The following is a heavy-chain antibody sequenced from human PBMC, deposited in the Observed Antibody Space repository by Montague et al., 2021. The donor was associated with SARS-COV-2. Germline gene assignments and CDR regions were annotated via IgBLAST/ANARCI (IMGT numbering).Heavy chain of an antibody. CDR3: ARINGGTYRNWFDP. D-gene: IGHD1-26*01. CDR1: GGSMISYY. Sequence: SETLSLTCSVSGGSMISYYWSWIRQPPGKGLEWIGYIYYSGTTNYNPSLKSRVTISIDTSKTQFSLKLSSVTAADSAVYYCARINGGTYRNWFDPWGRGTLVTVSS. CDR2: IYYSGTT. V-gene: IGHV4-59*01. J-gene: IGHJ5*02.